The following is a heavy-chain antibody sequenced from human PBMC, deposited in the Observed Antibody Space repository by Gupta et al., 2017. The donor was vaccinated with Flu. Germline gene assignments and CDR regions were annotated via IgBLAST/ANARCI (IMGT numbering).Heavy chain of an antibody. V-gene: IGHV1-69*06. CDR2: IIPIFGTA. CDR1: GGTFSSYA. D-gene: IGHD3-22*01. Sequence: QVQLVQSGAEAKKPGSSVKVSCKASGGTFSSYAISWVRQAPGQGLEWMGGIIPIFGTANYAQKFQGRVTITADKSTSTAYMELSSLRSEDTAVYYCACPDRDYYDSSGYYYEEFDYWGQGTLVTVSS. J-gene: IGHJ4*02. CDR3: ACPDRDYYDSSGYYYEEFDY.